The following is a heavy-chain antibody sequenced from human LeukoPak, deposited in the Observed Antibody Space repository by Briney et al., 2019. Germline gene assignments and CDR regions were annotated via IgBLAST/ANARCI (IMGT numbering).Heavy chain of an antibody. CDR1: GGTFSSYT. CDR3: AGEDSSSDRFDY. Sequence: GASVKVSCKASGGTFSSYTISWVRQAPGQGLEWMGRIIPTLGIADYAQKFQGRVTITADKSTSTAYMELSSLKSEDTAVYYCAGEDSSSDRFDYWGQGTLVTVSS. CDR2: IIPTLGIA. V-gene: IGHV1-69*02. D-gene: IGHD6-6*01. J-gene: IGHJ4*02.